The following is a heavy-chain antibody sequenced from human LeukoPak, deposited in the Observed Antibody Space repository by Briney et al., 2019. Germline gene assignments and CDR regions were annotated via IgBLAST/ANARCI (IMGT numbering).Heavy chain of an antibody. Sequence: PSETLSLTCTVSGGSISSSSYYWGWIRQPPGKGLEWIGRIYTSGSTNYNPSLKSRVTISVDTSKNQFSLKLSSVTAADTAVYYCARGGPRQWPFDYWGQGTLVTVSS. D-gene: IGHD6-19*01. CDR2: IYTSGST. V-gene: IGHV4-39*07. J-gene: IGHJ4*02. CDR1: GGSISSSSYY. CDR3: ARGGPRQWPFDY.